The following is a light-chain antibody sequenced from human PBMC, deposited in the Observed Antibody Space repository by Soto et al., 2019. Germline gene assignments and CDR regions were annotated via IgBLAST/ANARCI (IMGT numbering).Light chain of an antibody. V-gene: IGLV2-14*01. CDR3: CSYTRSGTLI. CDR2: DVS. Sequence: QSALTQPASVSRSPGQSITISCVGTSSDIGDYNYVSWYQQHPGKVPKVIIYDVSNRPSGVSYRFSGTKSGNTASLTVSGLQAEDEADYYCCSYTRSGTLIFGTGTKVTVL. CDR1: SSDIGDYNY. J-gene: IGLJ1*01.